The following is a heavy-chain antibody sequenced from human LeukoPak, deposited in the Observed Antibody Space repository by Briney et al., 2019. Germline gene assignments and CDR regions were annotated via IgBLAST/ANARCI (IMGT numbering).Heavy chain of an antibody. Sequence: PGGSLRLSCAASGSTFSSHTMNWVRQAPGKGLEWVSYISNTGSVIYYADSVRGRFTISRDNGKNSLYLQMNSLRAEDTAVYYCARNLPAADYWGQGTLVTVSS. CDR1: GSTFSSHT. J-gene: IGHJ4*02. CDR3: ARNLPAADY. D-gene: IGHD2-2*01. CDR2: ISNTGSVI. V-gene: IGHV3-48*04.